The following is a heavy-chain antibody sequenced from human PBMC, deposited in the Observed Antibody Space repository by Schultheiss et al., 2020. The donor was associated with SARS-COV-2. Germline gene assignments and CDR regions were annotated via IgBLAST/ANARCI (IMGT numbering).Heavy chain of an antibody. Sequence: GGSLRLSCAASGFTFSSYAMHWVRQAPGKGLEWVAVIYSGGSTYYADSVKGRFTISRDNSKNTLYLQMNSLRAEDTAVYYCARSSQIGYWGQGTLVTVSS. CDR1: GFTFSSYA. V-gene: IGHV3-66*01. CDR3: ARSSQIGY. J-gene: IGHJ4*02. D-gene: IGHD2/OR15-2a*01. CDR2: IYSGGST.